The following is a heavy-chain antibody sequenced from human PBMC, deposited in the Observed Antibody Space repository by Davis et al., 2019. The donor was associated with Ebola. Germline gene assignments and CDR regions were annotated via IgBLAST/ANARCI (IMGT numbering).Heavy chain of an antibody. CDR3: ARDRRLLWFGELFVDGMDV. J-gene: IGHJ6*02. D-gene: IGHD3-10*01. Sequence: ASVKVSCKASGYTFTSYDINWVRQATGQGLEWMGWMNPNSGNTGYAQKFQGRVTMTRNTSISTAYMEVSSLRSEDTAVYYCARDRRLLWFGELFVDGMDVWGQGTTVTVSS. CDR2: MNPNSGNT. CDR1: GYTFTSYD. V-gene: IGHV1-8*01.